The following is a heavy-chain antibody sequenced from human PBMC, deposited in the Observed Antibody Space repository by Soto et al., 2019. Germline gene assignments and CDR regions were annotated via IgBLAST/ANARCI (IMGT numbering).Heavy chain of an antibody. D-gene: IGHD5-12*01. CDR3: AKGFVQGYDLGFDY. Sequence: PGGSLRLSCAASGFTFDDYTMHWVRQAPGKGLEWVSLISWDGGSTYYADSVKGRFTISRDNSKNSLYLQMNSLRTEDTALYYCAKGFVQGYDLGFDYWGQGTLVTVSS. J-gene: IGHJ4*02. V-gene: IGHV3-43*01. CDR2: ISWDGGST. CDR1: GFTFDDYT.